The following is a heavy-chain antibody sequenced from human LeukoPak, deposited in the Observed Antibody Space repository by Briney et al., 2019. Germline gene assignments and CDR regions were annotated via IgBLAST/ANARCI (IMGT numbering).Heavy chain of an antibody. CDR3: AKGGVSDRGSWYGEYLDY. CDR2: LSADGSHK. Sequence: GRSLRLSCEAFGFNFRTYGMHWVRQAPGKGLEWVAVLSADGSHKQFADSVKDRFDISRDNSKQTLYLQMNGLKSEDTAVYYCAKGGVSDRGSWYGEYLDYRGQGTLVTVSS. J-gene: IGHJ4*02. D-gene: IGHD6-13*01. CDR1: GFNFRTYG. V-gene: IGHV3-30*18.